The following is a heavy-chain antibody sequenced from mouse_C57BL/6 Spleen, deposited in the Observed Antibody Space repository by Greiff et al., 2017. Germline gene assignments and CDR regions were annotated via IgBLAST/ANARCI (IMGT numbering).Heavy chain of an antibody. J-gene: IGHJ4*01. CDR3: ARGVGRVYAMDY. CDR2: IWRGGST. D-gene: IGHD3-1*01. V-gene: IGHV2-5*01. CDR1: GFSLTSYG. Sequence: VKLVESGPGLVQPSQSLSITCTASGFSLTSYGVHWVRQSPGKGLEWLGVIWRGGSTDYNAAFMSRLSITKDNSKSQVFFKMRSLQADDTAIYYCARGVGRVYAMDYWGQGTSVTVSS.